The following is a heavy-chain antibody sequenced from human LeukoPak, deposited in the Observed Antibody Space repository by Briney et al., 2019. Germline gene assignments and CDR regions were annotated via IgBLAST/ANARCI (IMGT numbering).Heavy chain of an antibody. V-gene: IGHV1-46*01. CDR2: INPSGGSP. D-gene: IGHD1-26*01. Sequence: ASVKVSCKAFGYXFSNYYIHWVRQAPGHGLEWMGFINPSGGSPSYAQKFQGRVTMTWDTSPSTVHMDLNSLTSEDTALYYCARAPKVGAIRLDYWGQGTLVTVSS. CDR1: GYXFSNYY. J-gene: IGHJ4*02. CDR3: ARAPKVGAIRLDY.